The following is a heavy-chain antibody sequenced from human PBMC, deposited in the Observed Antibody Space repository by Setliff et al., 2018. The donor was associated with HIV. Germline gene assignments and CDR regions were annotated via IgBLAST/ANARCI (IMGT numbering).Heavy chain of an antibody. CDR3: TTAVAQNWYGSGNENY. CDR2: ITGIGGGT. CDR1: GFTFSNYA. J-gene: IGHJ4*02. D-gene: IGHD3-10*01. V-gene: IGHV3-23*01. Sequence: PGGSLRLSCVASGFTFSNYAMSWVRQAPGKGLEWVSGITGIGGGTYYADSVKGRFTISRDNSKNTLYLQMNSLITEDTALYYCTTAVAQNWYGSGNENYWGQGTLVTVSS.